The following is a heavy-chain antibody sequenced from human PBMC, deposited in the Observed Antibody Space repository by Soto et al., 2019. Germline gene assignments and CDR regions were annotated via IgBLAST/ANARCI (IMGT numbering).Heavy chain of an antibody. Sequence: EVQLLESGGALVQSGGSLRLSCAASGFPFSEYGMTWVRQAPGRGLEWVSAMTGRGGSIHYAESVRGRFIISRDNSKNTLYLQMNSLRGDDTAVYFCAKGYEVSPPVASAWYSNYFYGVDVWGRGTTVTASS. D-gene: IGHD6-19*01. CDR2: MTGRGGSI. CDR1: GFPFSEYG. J-gene: IGHJ6*02. V-gene: IGHV3-23*01. CDR3: AKGYEVSPPVASAWYSNYFYGVDV.